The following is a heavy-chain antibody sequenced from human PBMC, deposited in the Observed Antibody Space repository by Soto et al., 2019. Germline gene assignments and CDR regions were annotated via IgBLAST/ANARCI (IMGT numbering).Heavy chain of an antibody. J-gene: IGHJ4*02. CDR1: GFTFSTYS. Sequence: EVQLVESGGGLVQPGGSLRLSCAVSGFTFSTYSMNWVRQAPGKGLEWASYISSRSDTIYYADSVKGRFTISRDNAKDSLYLHMNSLRDEDTAVYYCAREGHYDFWSGYRYYFDYWGQGTLVTVSS. CDR3: AREGHYDFWSGYRYYFDY. CDR2: ISSRSDTI. D-gene: IGHD3-3*01. V-gene: IGHV3-48*02.